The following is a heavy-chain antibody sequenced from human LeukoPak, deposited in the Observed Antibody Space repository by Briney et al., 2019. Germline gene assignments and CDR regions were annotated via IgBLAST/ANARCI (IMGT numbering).Heavy chain of an antibody. V-gene: IGHV3-48*03. CDR2: ISTSGSTI. CDR1: GFTFSSYE. Sequence: GGSLRLSCAASGFTFSSYEMNWVRQAPGKGLEWISYISTSGSTIYYADSVRGRFTVSRDNAKNSLYLQMNSLRAEDTAVYYCARSGGYYDYWGQGTPVSVSS. D-gene: IGHD4-23*01. CDR3: ARSGGYYDY. J-gene: IGHJ4*02.